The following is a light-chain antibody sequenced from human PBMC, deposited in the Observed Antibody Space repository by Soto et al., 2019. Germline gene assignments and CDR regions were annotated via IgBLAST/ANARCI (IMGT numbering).Light chain of an antibody. V-gene: IGKV1-39*01. J-gene: IGKJ4*01. CDR1: QTISTY. CDR2: DAS. Sequence: DIQMTQSPSSLSASVGDRVTITCRASQTISTYLNWYQQKPGKAPRLLIYDASSLLSGVPSRFSGSGSGTDFTLTIASLQPEDFSTYYCQQGYSIHALTFGGGTKVELK. CDR3: QQGYSIHALT.